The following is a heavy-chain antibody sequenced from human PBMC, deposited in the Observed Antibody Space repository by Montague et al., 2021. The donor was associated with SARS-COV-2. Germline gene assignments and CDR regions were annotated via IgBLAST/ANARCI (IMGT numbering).Heavy chain of an antibody. V-gene: IGHV4-34*01. CDR1: GGSFSTYS. D-gene: IGHD3-10*01. CDR2: IHHGGST. Sequence: SETRSLTCADHGGSFSTYSWNWIRQPPGKGLEWIGEIHHGGSTNYNPSLKSRVTISADTSKNQFSLKLTSVAAADTAVYYCARLGDGVVPSPILGVGPYYSYYYMDVWGKGTTVTVSS. J-gene: IGHJ6*03. CDR3: ARLGDGVVPSPILGVGPYYSYYYMDV.